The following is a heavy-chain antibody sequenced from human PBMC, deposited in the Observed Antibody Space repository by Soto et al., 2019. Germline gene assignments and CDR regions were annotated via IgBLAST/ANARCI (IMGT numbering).Heavy chain of an antibody. CDR3: TTDRWDYGSGSYRDY. V-gene: IGHV3-15*07. Sequence: SNAWMNWVRQAPGKGLEWVGRIKSKTDGGTTDYAAPVKGRFTISRDDSKNTLYLQMNSLKTEDTAVYYCTTDRWDYGSGSYRDYWGQGTLVTVSS. J-gene: IGHJ4*02. D-gene: IGHD3-10*01. CDR2: IKSKTDGGTT. CDR1: SNAW.